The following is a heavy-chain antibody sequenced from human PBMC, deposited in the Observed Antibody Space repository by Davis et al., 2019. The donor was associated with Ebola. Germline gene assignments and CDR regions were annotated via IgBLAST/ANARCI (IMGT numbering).Heavy chain of an antibody. CDR3: AREDSVAGTCCNYYYYYMDV. Sequence: ASVKVSCKASGYTFTSYAMHWVRQAPGQRLEWMGWINAGNGNTKYSQKFQGRVTITRDTSASTAYMELSSLRSEDTAVYYCAREDSVAGTCCNYYYYYMDVWGKGTTVTVSS. V-gene: IGHV1-3*01. CDR2: INAGNGNT. J-gene: IGHJ6*03. D-gene: IGHD6-19*01. CDR1: GYTFTSYA.